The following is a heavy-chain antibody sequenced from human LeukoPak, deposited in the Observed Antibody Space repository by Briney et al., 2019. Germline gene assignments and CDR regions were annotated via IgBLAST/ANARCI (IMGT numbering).Heavy chain of an antibody. J-gene: IGHJ4*02. CDR3: ARYSSSWYVGNFDY. Sequence: PETLSLTCTVSGGSISSSSYYWGWIRQPPGKGLEWIGSVYYSGSTYYNPSLKSRVTISVDSSKNQFSLKLSSVTAADTAVYYCARYSSSWYVGNFDYWGQGTLVTVSS. D-gene: IGHD6-13*01. CDR2: VYYSGST. CDR1: GGSISSSSYY. V-gene: IGHV4-39*01.